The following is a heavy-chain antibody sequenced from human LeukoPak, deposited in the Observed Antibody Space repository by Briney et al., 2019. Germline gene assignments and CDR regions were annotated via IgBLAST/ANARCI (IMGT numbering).Heavy chain of an antibody. J-gene: IGHJ6*03. CDR1: GYTFTSYG. D-gene: IGHD6-19*01. V-gene: IGHV1-18*01. CDR2: ISAYNGNT. CDR3: ARSVGYSSGWYVYPPYYYYYYMDV. Sequence: GASVKVSCKAPGYTFTSYGISWVRQAPGQGLEWMGWISAYNGNTNYAQKLQGRVTMTTDTSTSTAYMELRSLRSDDTAVYYCARSVGYSSGWYVYPPYYYYYYMDVWGKGTTVTVSS.